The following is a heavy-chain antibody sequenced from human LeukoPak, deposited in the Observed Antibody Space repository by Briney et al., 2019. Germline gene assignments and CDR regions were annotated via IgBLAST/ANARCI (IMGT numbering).Heavy chain of an antibody. D-gene: IGHD2-15*01. V-gene: IGHV4-34*01. CDR2: INHSGST. CDR1: GGSFSGSY. Sequence: SETLSLTCAVYGGSFSGSYWSWIRQAPGKGLEWIGEINHSGSTDYNPSLRSRVTISGDTSKNRFSLKLSSVTAADTAVYYCAGEPGYCGYGSCYGGWFDPWGQGTLVTVSS. CDR3: AGEPGYCGYGSCYGGWFDP. J-gene: IGHJ5*02.